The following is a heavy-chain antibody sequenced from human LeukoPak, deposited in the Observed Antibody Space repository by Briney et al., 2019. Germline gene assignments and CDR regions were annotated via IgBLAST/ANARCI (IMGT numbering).Heavy chain of an antibody. J-gene: IGHJ5*02. D-gene: IGHD3-10*01. CDR3: ARPHHYYGSGSRNWFDP. V-gene: IGHV1-24*01. CDR2: FDPEDGET. CDR1: GYTLTELS. Sequence: ASVKVSCKVSGYTLTELSMHWVRQAPGKGLEWMGGFDPEDGETIYAQKFQGRVTMTEDTSTDTAYMELSSLRSEDTAVYYCARPHHYYGSGSRNWFDPWGQGTLVTVSS.